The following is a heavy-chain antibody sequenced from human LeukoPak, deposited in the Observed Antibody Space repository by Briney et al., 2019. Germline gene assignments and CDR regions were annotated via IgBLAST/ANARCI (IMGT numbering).Heavy chain of an antibody. CDR2: IIPIFGTA. V-gene: IGHV1-69*05. J-gene: IGHJ3*02. Sequence: SVKVSCKASGGAFSSYAISWVRQAPGQGLEWMGRIIPIFGTANYAQKFQGRVTITTDESTSTAYMELSSLRSEDTAVYYCARDSAYCGGDCYSDAFDIWGQGTMVTVSS. CDR3: ARDSAYCGGDCYSDAFDI. D-gene: IGHD2-21*02. CDR1: GGAFSSYA.